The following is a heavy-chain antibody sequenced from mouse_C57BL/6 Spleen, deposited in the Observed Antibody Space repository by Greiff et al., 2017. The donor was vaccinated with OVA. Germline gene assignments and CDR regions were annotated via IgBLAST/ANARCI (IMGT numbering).Heavy chain of an antibody. Sequence: VQLQQPGAELVRPGSSVKLSCKASGYTFTSYWMHWVKQRPIQGLEWIGNIDPSDSETHYNQKFKDKATLTVDKSSSTAYMQLSSLTAEDSAVYYCAILSYGNYGYAMDYWGQGTSVTVSS. CDR1: GYTFTSYW. V-gene: IGHV1-52*01. J-gene: IGHJ4*01. CDR3: AILSYGNYGYAMDY. CDR2: IDPSDSET. D-gene: IGHD2-1*01.